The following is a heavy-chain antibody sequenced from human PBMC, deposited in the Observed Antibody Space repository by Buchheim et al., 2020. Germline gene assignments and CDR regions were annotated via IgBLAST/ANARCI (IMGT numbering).Heavy chain of an antibody. J-gene: IGHJ6*02. CDR3: ARGADTAMVPALVVKDGMDV. V-gene: IGHV3-30*03. CDR1: GFTFSSYG. CDR2: ISYDGSNK. D-gene: IGHD5-18*01. Sequence: QVQLVESGGGVVQPGRSLRLSCAASGFTFSSYGMHWVRQAPGKGLEWVAVISYDGSNKYYADSVKGRFTISRDNSKHTLYLQMNSLRAEDTAVYYCARGADTAMVPALVVKDGMDVWGQGTT.